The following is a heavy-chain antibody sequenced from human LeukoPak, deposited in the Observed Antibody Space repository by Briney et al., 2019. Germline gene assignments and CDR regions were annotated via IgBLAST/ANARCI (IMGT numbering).Heavy chain of an antibody. Sequence: PGGSLRLSCTAPGITFSNYAMHWVRQAPGEGLEWVTVISNDGRVKYYADSVKGRFTISRDNSKNTLYLQMNSLRAEDTAVYFCAKVGGSGTSYYYFGMDVWGQGTTVTVSS. D-gene: IGHD3-10*01. J-gene: IGHJ6*02. CDR1: GITFSNYA. CDR3: AKVGGSGTSYYYFGMDV. V-gene: IGHV3-30*04. CDR2: ISNDGRVK.